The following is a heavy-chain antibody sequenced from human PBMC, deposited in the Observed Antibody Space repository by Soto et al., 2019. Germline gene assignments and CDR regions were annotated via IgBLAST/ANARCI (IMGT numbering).Heavy chain of an antibody. J-gene: IGHJ6*02. D-gene: IGHD3-3*01. V-gene: IGHV3-33*01. CDR2: IWYDGSNK. CDR1: GFTFSSYG. Sequence: QVQLVESGGGVVQPGRSLRLSCAASGFTFSSYGMHWVRQAPGKGLEWVAVIWYDGSNKYYADSVKGRFTISRDNSKNTLYLQMNSLRAEDTAVYYCARASSGYNYYYYGMDVWGQGTTVTVSS. CDR3: ARASSGYNYYYYGMDV.